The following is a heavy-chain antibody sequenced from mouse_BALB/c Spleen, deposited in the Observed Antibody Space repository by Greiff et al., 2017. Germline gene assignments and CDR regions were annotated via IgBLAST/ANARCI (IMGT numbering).Heavy chain of an antibody. CDR1: GYTFTDYW. CDR3: ARSDY. Sequence: QVQLQQPGAGLVMPGASVKMSCTASGYTFTDYWMHWVRQRPGQGLEWIGAIDTSDSYTSYNQKFKGKATLTVADTSSTAYMQLGSLTSEDSAVYYCARSDYWGQGTTLTVSS. CDR2: IDTSDSYT. J-gene: IGHJ2*01. V-gene: IGHV1-69*01.